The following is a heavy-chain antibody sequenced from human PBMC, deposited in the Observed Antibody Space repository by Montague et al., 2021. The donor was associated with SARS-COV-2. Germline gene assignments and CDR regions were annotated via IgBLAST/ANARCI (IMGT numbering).Heavy chain of an antibody. CDR2: VNNGGST. CDR1: SGSISSHN. J-gene: IGHJ5*02. CDR3: ARAVTAGVDWFDP. Sequence: SETLSLTCTVSSGSISSHNWSWIRQPPGKGLEWIGYVNNGGSTNYNHSLRSRVSISLDTSKNQFSLRLNSVTAADTAVYYCARAVTAGVDWFDPWGQGTLVIVSS. D-gene: IGHD2-21*02. V-gene: IGHV4-59*11.